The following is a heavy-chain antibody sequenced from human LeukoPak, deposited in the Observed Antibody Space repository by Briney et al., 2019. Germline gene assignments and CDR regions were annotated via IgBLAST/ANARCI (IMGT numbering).Heavy chain of an antibody. J-gene: IGHJ5*02. V-gene: IGHV3-11*01. D-gene: IGHD7-27*01. CDR2: ISSSGSTI. Sequence: GGSLRLSCAASGFPFSDYYMSRIRQAPGKGLEWVSYISSSGSTIYYADSVRGRFTISRDNAKNSLYLQMNSLRAEDTAVYYCARQVAEIITGDYNWFDPWGQGTLVTVSS. CDR1: GFPFSDYY. CDR3: ARQVAEIITGDYNWFDP.